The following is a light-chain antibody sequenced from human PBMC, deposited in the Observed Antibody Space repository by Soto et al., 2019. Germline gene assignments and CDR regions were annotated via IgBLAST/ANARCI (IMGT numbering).Light chain of an antibody. CDR3: TSYAGGNNV. V-gene: IGLV2-8*01. CDR2: EVN. Sequence: QSALTQPPSASGSPGQSVTISCTGTSSDVGGYNYFSWYQQHPGKVPKLMVYEVNKLPSGVPDRFSGSKSGNTASLTVSGLQAEDEADYYCTSYAGGNNVFGTGTKLTVL. CDR1: SSDVGGYNY. J-gene: IGLJ1*01.